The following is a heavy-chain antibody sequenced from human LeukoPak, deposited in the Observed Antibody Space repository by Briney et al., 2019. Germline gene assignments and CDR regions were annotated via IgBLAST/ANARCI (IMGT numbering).Heavy chain of an antibody. Sequence: SETLSLTCTVSGGSISSGGYYWSWIRQHPGKGLEWIGYIHYSGSTYYNPSLKSRVTISVDTSKNQFSLKLSSVTAADTAVYYCARSWYYYDSSGYYDNAFDIWGQGTMVTVSS. V-gene: IGHV4-31*03. CDR2: IHYSGST. CDR3: ARSWYYYDSSGYYDNAFDI. J-gene: IGHJ3*02. CDR1: GGSISSGGYY. D-gene: IGHD3-22*01.